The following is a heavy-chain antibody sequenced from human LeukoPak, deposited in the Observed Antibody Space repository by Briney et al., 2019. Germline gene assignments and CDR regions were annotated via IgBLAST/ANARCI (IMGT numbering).Heavy chain of an antibody. D-gene: IGHD3-22*01. V-gene: IGHV1-2*02. J-gene: IGHJ4*02. CDR2: INPNSGGT. Sequence: GASVKVSCKASGYTFTGYYIHWVRQAPGQGLEWMVWINPNSGGTNYAQKFQGRVTMTRDTSISTAYMELSRLRSDDTAVYYCARVGYYDSSGYYFLDYWGQGTLVTVSS. CDR3: ARVGYYDSSGYYFLDY. CDR1: GYTFTGYY.